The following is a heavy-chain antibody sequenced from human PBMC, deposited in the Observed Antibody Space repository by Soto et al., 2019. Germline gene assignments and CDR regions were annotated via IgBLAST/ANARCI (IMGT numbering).Heavy chain of an antibody. D-gene: IGHD2-15*01. CDR1: GFTFSAYW. CDR2: IGEDGSEK. CDR3: ARGSGGHNYYYGMDV. J-gene: IGHJ6*02. V-gene: IGHV3-7*03. Sequence: GGSLRLSCTASGFTFSAYWMSWVRQAPGMGLEWVANIGEDGSEKYYVDSVKGRFTISRDNAKNSLYLQMNSLRADDTAVYYCARGSGGHNYYYGMDVWGQGTTVTVSS.